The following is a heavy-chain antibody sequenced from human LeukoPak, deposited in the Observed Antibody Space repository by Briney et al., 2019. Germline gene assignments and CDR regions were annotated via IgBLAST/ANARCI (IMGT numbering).Heavy chain of an antibody. CDR1: GFTFSSYD. CDR2: INSDGSNT. V-gene: IGHV3-74*01. CDR3: ARVGAGIDY. D-gene: IGHD3-10*01. Sequence: PGGSLRLSCAASGFTFSSYDMHWVRQAPGKGLVWMSQINSDGSNTTYADSVRGRFTISRNNAKNTLYLQMNSLRAEDTAVYYCARVGAGIDYWGQGTLVTVSS. J-gene: IGHJ4*02.